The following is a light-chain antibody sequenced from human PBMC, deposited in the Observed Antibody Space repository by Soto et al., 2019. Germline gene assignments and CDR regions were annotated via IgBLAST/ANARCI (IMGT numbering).Light chain of an antibody. CDR3: CSYAGTYTLWV. CDR2: DVT. CDR1: SGDVGGYNF. Sequence: QSVLTQPRSVSGSPGQSVTISCTGTSGDVGGYNFVSWYQQYPGKAPKLIIYDVTKRPSGVPDRFSGSKSGNTASLTISGLRAEDEADFYCCSYAGTYTLWVFGGGTKLTVL. V-gene: IGLV2-11*01. J-gene: IGLJ3*02.